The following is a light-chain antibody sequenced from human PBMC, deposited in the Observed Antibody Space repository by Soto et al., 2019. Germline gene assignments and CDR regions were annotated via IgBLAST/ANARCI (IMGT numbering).Light chain of an antibody. CDR2: GAS. CDR3: QQYSSWPRT. J-gene: IGKJ1*01. Sequence: EIVLTQSPAALSVSPGGRATLSCRASQDVMYDLAWYQQKPGQAPRLLVYGASTRATDAPPRFRGSGSGREFSLNISSMQSEAFATSYCQQYSSWPRTFGQGSMVEIK. V-gene: IGKV3-15*01. CDR1: QDVMYD.